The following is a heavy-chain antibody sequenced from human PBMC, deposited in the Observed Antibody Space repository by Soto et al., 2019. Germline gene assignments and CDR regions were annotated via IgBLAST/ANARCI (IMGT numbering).Heavy chain of an antibody. CDR1: GYTFTSYG. CDR2: ISAYNGNT. CDR3: ARDRGAYGMDV. V-gene: IGHV1-18*01. Sequence: QVQLVQSGAEVKKPGASVKVSCKASGYTFTSYGISWVRQAPGQGLEWMGWISAYNGNTNYAQKLQGRVTMTKDTATSTAYMKLRSLRADDTAVYYCARDRGAYGMDVWGQGTTVTGSS. J-gene: IGHJ6*02.